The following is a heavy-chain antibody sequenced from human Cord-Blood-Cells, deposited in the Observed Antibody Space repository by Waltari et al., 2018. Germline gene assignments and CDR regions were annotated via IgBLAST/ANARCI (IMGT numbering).Heavy chain of an antibody. CDR1: GYTFTSYG. D-gene: IGHD2-15*01. CDR3: ARDTLVGYCSGGSCYSKFDY. V-gene: IGHV1-18*01. Sequence: QVQLVQSGAEVKKPGASVKVSCKASGYTFTSYGISWVRQAPGQGLEWMGWISAYNGNTNYAQKLQGRVTMTTDTSTSTAYMELRSLRSDDTAVYYCARDTLVGYCSGGSCYSKFDYWGQGTLVTVSS. J-gene: IGHJ4*02. CDR2: ISAYNGNT.